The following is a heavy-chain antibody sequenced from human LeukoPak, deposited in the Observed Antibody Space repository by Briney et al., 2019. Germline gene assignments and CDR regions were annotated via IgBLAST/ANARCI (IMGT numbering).Heavy chain of an antibody. Sequence: GGSLRLSCAASGFTFSSYALSWVRQAPGKGLEWVSAISGSGSSTYYADSVKGRFTISRDNSKNTLYLQMNSLRAEDAAVYYCANEYSKGDVWGQGTMVTVSS. CDR1: GFTFSSYA. V-gene: IGHV3-23*01. D-gene: IGHD4-11*01. J-gene: IGHJ3*01. CDR2: ISGSGSST. CDR3: ANEYSKGDV.